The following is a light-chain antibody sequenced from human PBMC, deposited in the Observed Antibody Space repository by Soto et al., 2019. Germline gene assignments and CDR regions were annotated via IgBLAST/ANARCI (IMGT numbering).Light chain of an antibody. Sequence: EIVLTQSPGTLSLSPGERATLSCRASQSVGRNFLAWYQQKSGQAPRLLIYGASSRATGIPDRFSGGGSGTDFTLTISRLEPEDFAVFYCQQYASAPLTFGGGTKVEIK. CDR3: QQYASAPLT. CDR2: GAS. CDR1: QSVGRNF. J-gene: IGKJ4*01. V-gene: IGKV3-20*01.